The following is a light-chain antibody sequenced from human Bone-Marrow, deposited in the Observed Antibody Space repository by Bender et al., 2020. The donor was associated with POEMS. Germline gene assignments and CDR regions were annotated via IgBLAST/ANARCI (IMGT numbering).Light chain of an antibody. J-gene: IGLJ2*01. Sequence: QSALSQPASVSGSPGQSITISCTGTSSDVGGFERVSWYQQHPGKPPKVMVYDVSKRPSGVPDRFSGSKSGNTASLTVSGLQAEDEADYYCSSFGGSNNFIFGAGTKVTVL. CDR3: SSFGGSNNFI. CDR2: DVS. V-gene: IGLV2-8*01. CDR1: SSDVGGFER.